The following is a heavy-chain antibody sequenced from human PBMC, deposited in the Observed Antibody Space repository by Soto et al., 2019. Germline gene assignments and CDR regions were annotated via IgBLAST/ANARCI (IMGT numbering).Heavy chain of an antibody. J-gene: IGHJ6*02. D-gene: IGHD3-10*01. CDR2: IYYSGST. CDR3: ASPSITMARGVIGRGYYYGMDV. CDR1: GGYISSYC. Sequence: SETLSLPCSVSGGYISSYCCSWIRQPTGKGLEWIGSIYYSGSTYYNPSLKSRVTISVDTSKNQFSLKLSSVTAADTAVYYCASPSITMARGVIGRGYYYGMDVWGQGTTVTVSS. V-gene: IGHV4-59*05.